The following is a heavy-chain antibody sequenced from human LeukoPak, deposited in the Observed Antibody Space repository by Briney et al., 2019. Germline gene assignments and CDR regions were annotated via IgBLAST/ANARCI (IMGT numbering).Heavy chain of an antibody. V-gene: IGHV1-24*01. CDR1: GYTLTELS. CDR3: ATDPLRYYDFWSGYYT. J-gene: IGHJ5*02. Sequence: ASVKVSCKVSGYTLTELSMHWVRQAPGKGLEWMGGFEPEDGETIYAQKFQGRVTMTEDTSTDTAYMELSSLRSEDTAVYYCATDPLRYYDFWSGYYTWGQGTLVTVSS. D-gene: IGHD3-3*01. CDR2: FEPEDGET.